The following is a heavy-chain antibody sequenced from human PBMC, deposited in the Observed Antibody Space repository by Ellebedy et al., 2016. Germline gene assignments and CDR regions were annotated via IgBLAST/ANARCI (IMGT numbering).Heavy chain of an antibody. D-gene: IGHD3-10*01. J-gene: IGHJ5*02. Sequence: SETLSLTCIVSGDSIGYDYWSWIRQPPGKGLEWIGHVYFSGSTTYNPSLKSRVTISVDTSKSQFSLKLRSVTATDTAVYYCARHRGVIKSGAFDPWGQGALVTVSS. V-gene: IGHV4-59*08. CDR1: GDSIGYDY. CDR3: ARHRGVIKSGAFDP. CDR2: VYFSGST.